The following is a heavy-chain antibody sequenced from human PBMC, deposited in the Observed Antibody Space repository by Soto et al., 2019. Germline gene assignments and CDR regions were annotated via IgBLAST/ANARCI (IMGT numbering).Heavy chain of an antibody. V-gene: IGHV2-5*02. Sequence: QITLKESGPTLVKPTQTLTLTCTFSGFSLSNSGVGVGWIRQPPGKALEWLALIFWDDDKRYSPSLKSRLTIIKDSSKTQVVLTMTSLSPVDTATYYCAHRGGYRIIDYWGQGTLVTVSS. CDR2: IFWDDDK. CDR1: GFSLSNSGVG. J-gene: IGHJ4*02. CDR3: AHRGGYRIIDY. D-gene: IGHD3-10*01.